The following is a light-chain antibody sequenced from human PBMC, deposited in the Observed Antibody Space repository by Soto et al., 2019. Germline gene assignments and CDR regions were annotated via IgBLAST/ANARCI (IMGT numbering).Light chain of an antibody. CDR2: DVS. CDR3: CSYAGRRGYV. CDR1: SSDVGGYNY. Sequence: QSALTQPRSVSGSPGQSVTISCTGTSSDVGGYNYVSWYQQHPGKAPKVMIYDVSERPAGVPARFAASKSGNTASLTISGLQAEDEDDYYCCSYAGRRGYVFGTGTKLTVL. V-gene: IGLV2-11*01. J-gene: IGLJ1*01.